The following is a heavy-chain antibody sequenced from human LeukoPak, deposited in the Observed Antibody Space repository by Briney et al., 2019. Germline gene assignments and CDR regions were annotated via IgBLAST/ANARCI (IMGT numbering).Heavy chain of an antibody. D-gene: IGHD5-18*01. Sequence: PSETLSLTCAVYGGSFSGYYWSWIRQPPGKGLEWIGEINHSGSTNYNPSLKSRVTISVDTSKNQFSLKLSSVTAADTAVYYCARHSAPEAMAKFNWFDPWGQGTLVTVSS. J-gene: IGHJ5*02. CDR2: INHSGST. V-gene: IGHV4-34*01. CDR1: GGSFSGYY. CDR3: ARHSAPEAMAKFNWFDP.